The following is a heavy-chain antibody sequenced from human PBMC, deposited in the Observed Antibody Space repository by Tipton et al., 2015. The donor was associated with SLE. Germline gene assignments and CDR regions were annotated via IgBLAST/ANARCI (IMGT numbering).Heavy chain of an antibody. CDR2: TFPSGGT. CDR1: SVSNSGQL. Sequence: TLSLTCTVSSVSNSGQLWSWVRQAPGKGLEWIGYTFPSGGTRYNPSLKSRVFLSLDTTENQFSLRLNSVTAADTAVYYCATNGHGETYEFFTEYLRHWGQGTLVTVSS. J-gene: IGHJ1*01. D-gene: IGHD5-12*01. V-gene: IGHV4-4*08. CDR3: ATNGHGETYEFFTEYLRH.